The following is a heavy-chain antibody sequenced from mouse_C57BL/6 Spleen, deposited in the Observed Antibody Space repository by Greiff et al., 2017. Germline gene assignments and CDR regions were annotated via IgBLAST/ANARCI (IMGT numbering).Heavy chain of an antibody. CDR3: ARYNYGSSYRYFDY. CDR2: IYPRSGNT. V-gene: IGHV1-81*01. CDR1: GYTFTSYG. Sequence: QVQLQQSGAELARPGASVKLSCKASGYTFTSYGISWVKQRTGQGLEWIGEIYPRSGNTYYNEKFKGKATLTADKSSSTAYMELRSLTSEDSAVYFCARYNYGSSYRYFDYWGQGTTLTVSS. D-gene: IGHD1-1*01. J-gene: IGHJ2*01.